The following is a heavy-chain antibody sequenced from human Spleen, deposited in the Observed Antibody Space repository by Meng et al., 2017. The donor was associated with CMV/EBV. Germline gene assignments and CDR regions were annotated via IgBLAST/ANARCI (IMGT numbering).Heavy chain of an antibody. V-gene: IGHV4-34*01. CDR3: ARGPRPRYCSSTSCYKSNNWFDP. Sequence: YYVSWIRQPPGKGLDWIGEINHSVSTNYNPSLKSRVTISVDTSKNQFSLKLSSVTAADTAVYYCARGPRPRYCSSTSCYKSNNWFDPWGQGTLVTVSS. CDR2: INHSVST. CDR1: YY. J-gene: IGHJ5*02. D-gene: IGHD2-2*02.